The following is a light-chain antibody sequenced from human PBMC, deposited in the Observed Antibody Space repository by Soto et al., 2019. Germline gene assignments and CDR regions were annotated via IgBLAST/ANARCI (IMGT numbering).Light chain of an antibody. Sequence: DIQMTQSPSSLSASVGDRVTITCRASQGISNYLAWYQQKPGKVPKLLIYAASTLQSRVPSRFSRSGSGTDFTLTISSLQPADVATYYCQKYNSAPRTFGPGTKVEIK. CDR1: QGISNY. CDR2: AAS. V-gene: IGKV1-27*01. CDR3: QKYNSAPRT. J-gene: IGKJ1*01.